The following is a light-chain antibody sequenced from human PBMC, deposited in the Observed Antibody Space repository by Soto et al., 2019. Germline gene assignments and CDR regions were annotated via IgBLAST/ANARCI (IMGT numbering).Light chain of an antibody. CDR3: HQYPNYPVT. Sequence: DIQMTQSPSSLSASVGDRVTITCRASQEISNHLAWFQQKPGKPPKSLIYDASSLQSGVPSKFSGSGSGTDFTLNISSLQPEDFAAYYCHQYPNYPVTFGGGTKVEIK. J-gene: IGKJ4*01. CDR1: QEISNH. V-gene: IGKV1-16*02. CDR2: DAS.